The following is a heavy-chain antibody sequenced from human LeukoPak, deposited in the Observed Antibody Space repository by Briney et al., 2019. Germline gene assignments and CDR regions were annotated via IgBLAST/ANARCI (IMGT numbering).Heavy chain of an antibody. CDR3: ARGRIWYSSSWSVGLSGAFDI. D-gene: IGHD6-13*01. Sequence: SETLTLTCAVYGGSFSGYYWSGIRQPPGKGLEWMGEINHRGSTNYNPSLKSRVTISVDTSKNQSSLKLRSVTAAETAVYYCARGRIWYSSSWSVGLSGAFDIWGQGTMVTVSS. CDR1: GGSFSGYY. J-gene: IGHJ3*02. V-gene: IGHV4-34*01. CDR2: INHRGST.